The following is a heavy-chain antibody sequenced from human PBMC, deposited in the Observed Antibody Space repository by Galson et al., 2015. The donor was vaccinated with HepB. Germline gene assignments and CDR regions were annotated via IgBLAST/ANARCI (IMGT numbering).Heavy chain of an antibody. CDR3: ARDVPSIYYDSSGYYGG. CDR1: GGSISSGDYY. Sequence: TLSLTCTVSGGSISSGDYYWSWIRQPPGKGLEWIGYIYYSGSTYYNPSLKSRVTISVDTSKNQFSLKLSSVTAADTAVYYCARDVPSIYYDSSGYYGGWGQGALVTVSS. J-gene: IGHJ4*02. D-gene: IGHD3-22*01. V-gene: IGHV4-30-4*01. CDR2: IYYSGST.